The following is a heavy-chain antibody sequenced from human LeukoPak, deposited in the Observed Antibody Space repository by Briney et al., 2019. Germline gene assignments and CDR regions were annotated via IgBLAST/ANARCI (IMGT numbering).Heavy chain of an antibody. Sequence: GGSLRLSCAVSGFPLSSYAMSWVRQAPGKGLEWVSATSSSDAGTYYADSVRGRFTISRDNSKNTLYLQMNSLRAEDTAVYYCAELGITMIGGVWGKGTTVTISS. CDR3: AELGITMIGGV. J-gene: IGHJ6*04. CDR1: GFPLSSYA. V-gene: IGHV3-23*01. D-gene: IGHD3-10*02. CDR2: TSSSDAGT.